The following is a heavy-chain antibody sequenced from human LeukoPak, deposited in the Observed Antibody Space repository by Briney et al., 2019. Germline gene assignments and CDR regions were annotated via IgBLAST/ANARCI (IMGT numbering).Heavy chain of an antibody. Sequence: ASVKVSCKASGYTFTSYGISWVRQAPGQGLEWMGWISAHNGNTNYAQKLQGRVTMTTDTSTSTAYMELRSLRSDDTAVYYCARVLGDYYYYGMDVWGQGTTVTVSS. CDR3: ARVLGDYYYYGMDV. CDR1: GYTFTSYG. V-gene: IGHV1-18*01. J-gene: IGHJ6*02. CDR2: ISAHNGNT.